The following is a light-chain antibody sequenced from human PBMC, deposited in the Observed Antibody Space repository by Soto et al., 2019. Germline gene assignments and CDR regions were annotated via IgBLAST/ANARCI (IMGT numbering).Light chain of an antibody. Sequence: EIVMTQXPSTLSVXPXEXXTXXXIASQSVSSNLAWYQQKPGQAPRFLIYGASTRATGIPARFSGSGSGTEFTLTISSLQSEDFAVYYCQQYNNWPPWTFGQGTKV. CDR1: QSVSSN. CDR2: GAS. CDR3: QQYNNWPPWT. J-gene: IGKJ1*01. V-gene: IGKV3-15*01.